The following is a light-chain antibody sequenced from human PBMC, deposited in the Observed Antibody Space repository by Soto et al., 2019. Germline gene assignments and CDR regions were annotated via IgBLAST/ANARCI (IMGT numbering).Light chain of an antibody. J-gene: IGLJ2*01. CDR1: NIGRKS. V-gene: IGLV3-21*02. CDR3: QVWDSSTDNRVV. Sequence: SYELTQPPSVSVAPGQTARITCGGDNIGRKSVHWYQQKPGQAPVLVVNDDSDRPSGIPERFSGSNSGNTATLTISRVEAGDEADYYCQVWDSSTDNRVVFGGGTKVTVL. CDR2: DDS.